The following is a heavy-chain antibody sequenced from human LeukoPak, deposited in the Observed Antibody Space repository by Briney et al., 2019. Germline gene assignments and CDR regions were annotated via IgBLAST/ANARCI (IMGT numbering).Heavy chain of an antibody. D-gene: IGHD3-22*01. CDR1: GDSISRSDSY. CDR2: IYYSGRT. CDR3: ARRRYYDGSGYLE. V-gene: IGHV4-39*01. J-gene: IGHJ1*01. Sequence: SETLSLTCSVSGDSISRSDSYWDWIRQPPGKGLEWIGTIYYSGRTYYSPSLKSRVTMSVDTTNNQFSLNLRSVTAADTAVYYCARRRYYDGSGYLEWGQGTLLSVSS.